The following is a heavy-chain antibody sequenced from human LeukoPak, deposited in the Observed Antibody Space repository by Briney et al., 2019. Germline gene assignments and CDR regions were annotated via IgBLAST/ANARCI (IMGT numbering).Heavy chain of an antibody. V-gene: IGHV1-2*02. J-gene: IGHJ1*01. Sequence: ASVKVSCKASGYTFTGYYMHWVRQAPGQGLEWMGWINPNSGGTNYAQKFQGRVTMTRDTSINTAYMELSSLRSDDTAVYYCARLTDSSGWFAKYFQHWGQGTLVTVSS. CDR3: ARLTDSSGWFAKYFQH. CDR2: INPNSGGT. D-gene: IGHD6-19*01. CDR1: GYTFTGYY.